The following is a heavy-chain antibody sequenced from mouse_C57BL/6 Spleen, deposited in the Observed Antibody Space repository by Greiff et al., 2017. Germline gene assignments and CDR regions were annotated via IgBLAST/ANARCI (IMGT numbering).Heavy chain of an antibody. CDR1: GFTFSDYG. CDR2: ISSGSSTI. Sequence: EVQVVESGGGLVKPGGSLKLSCAASGFTFSDYGMHWVRQAPEKGLEWVAYISSGSSTIYYADTVKGRFTISRDNAKNTLFLQMTSLRSEDTAMYYCARERDFITTVVATDYWGQGTTLTVSS. CDR3: ARERDFITTVVATDY. V-gene: IGHV5-17*01. D-gene: IGHD1-1*01. J-gene: IGHJ2*01.